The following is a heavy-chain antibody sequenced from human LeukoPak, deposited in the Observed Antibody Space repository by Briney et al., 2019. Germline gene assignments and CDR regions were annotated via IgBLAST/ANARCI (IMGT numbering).Heavy chain of an antibody. CDR1: GFTFSSYG. Sequence: GGSLILSCAASGFTFSSYGMHWVRQAPGKGLEWVAVIWYDGSNKYYADPVKGRFTISRDNSKNTLYLQMNSLRAEDTAVYYCARGGLTWIQLWSNMDYWGQGTLVTVSS. J-gene: IGHJ4*02. CDR3: ARGGLTWIQLWSNMDY. V-gene: IGHV3-33*01. D-gene: IGHD5-18*01. CDR2: IWYDGSNK.